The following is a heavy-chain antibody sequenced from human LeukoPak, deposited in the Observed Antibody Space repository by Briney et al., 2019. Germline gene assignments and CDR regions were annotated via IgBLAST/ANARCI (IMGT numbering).Heavy chain of an antibody. CDR2: MNPNSGNT. J-gene: IGHJ3*02. CDR1: GYTFTSYD. Sequence: ASVKVSCKASGYTFTSYDINWVRQATGQGLEWMGWMNPNSGNTGYAQKFQGRVTMTRNTSISTAYMELSNLASQDTAVYYCARDSGQGGAFDIWGQGTMVTVSS. D-gene: IGHD2-15*01. V-gene: IGHV1-8*01. CDR3: ARDSGQGGAFDI.